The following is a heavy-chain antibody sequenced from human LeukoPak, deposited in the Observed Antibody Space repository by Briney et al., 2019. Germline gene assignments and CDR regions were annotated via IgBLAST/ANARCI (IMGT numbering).Heavy chain of an antibody. V-gene: IGHV3-23*01. CDR1: GFIFSNFA. Sequence: GGSLRLSCAASGFIFSNFAMSWVRQAPGKGLEWVAGISGNGGSTSYADSVKGRFNITSDNSKKTLDLQMNSLRAEDTAVYYCAKLLTGRPSGYMDVWGKGTTVSVSS. CDR2: ISGNGGST. CDR3: AKLLTGRPSGYMDV. D-gene: IGHD6-6*01. J-gene: IGHJ6*03.